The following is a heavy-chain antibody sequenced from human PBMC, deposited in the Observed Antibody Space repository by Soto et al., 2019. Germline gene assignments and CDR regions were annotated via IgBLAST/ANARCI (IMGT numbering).Heavy chain of an antibody. Sequence: QVQLQESGPGLVKPSETLSLTCTVSGGSVSSGSYFWSWIRQPPGKGLEWIGYIYYSGSTNYNPSLKSRVTISVDTSKNQFSLKLSSVTAADTAVYYCASYSSGWYDVSFWGQGTLVSVSS. V-gene: IGHV4-61*01. CDR1: GGSVSSGSYF. D-gene: IGHD6-19*01. CDR2: IYYSGST. CDR3: ASYSSGWYDVSF. J-gene: IGHJ4*02.